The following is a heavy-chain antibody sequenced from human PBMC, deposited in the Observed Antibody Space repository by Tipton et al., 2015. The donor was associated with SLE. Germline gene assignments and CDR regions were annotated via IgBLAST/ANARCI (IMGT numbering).Heavy chain of an antibody. V-gene: IGHV4-59*12. Sequence: LRLSCTVSGGSISSYYWSWIRQPPGKGLEWIGYIYYSGSTNYNPPLKSRVTISVDTSKNQFSLKLSSVTAADTAVYYCARRDLFHAFDIWGQGTMVTVSS. CDR2: IYYSGST. J-gene: IGHJ3*02. CDR3: ARRDLFHAFDI. CDR1: GGSISSYY. D-gene: IGHD2-21*01.